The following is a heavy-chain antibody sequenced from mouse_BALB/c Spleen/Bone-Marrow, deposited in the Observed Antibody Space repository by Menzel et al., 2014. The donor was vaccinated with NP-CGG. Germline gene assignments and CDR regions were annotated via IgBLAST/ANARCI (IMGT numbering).Heavy chain of an antibody. Sequence: EVQLQQSGAELVKPGASVKLSCTASGFNIKDTYMHWVKQRPEQGLEWIGRIDPANGNTKYDPKFQGKATITADTSSNAAYLRLSSLASEGTAVYYCAYGSSCDYFDYWGQGTALAVSS. CDR3: AYGSSCDYFDY. D-gene: IGHD1-1*01. V-gene: IGHV14-3*02. CDR2: IDPANGNT. CDR1: GFNIKDTY. J-gene: IGHJ2*01.